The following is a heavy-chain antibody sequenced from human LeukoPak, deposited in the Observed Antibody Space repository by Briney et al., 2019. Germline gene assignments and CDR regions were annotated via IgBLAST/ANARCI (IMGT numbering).Heavy chain of an antibody. V-gene: IGHV4-4*02. D-gene: IGHD3-22*01. Sequence: SETLSLTCAVSGGSISSSNWWSWVRQPPGKGLEWIGEIYHSGSTNYNPSLKSRVTISVDKSKNQFSLKLSSVTAADTAVYYCARALTYYYDSSGYYFDYWGQGTLVTVSS. CDR1: GGSISSSNW. J-gene: IGHJ4*02. CDR3: ARALTYYYDSSGYYFDY. CDR2: IYHSGST.